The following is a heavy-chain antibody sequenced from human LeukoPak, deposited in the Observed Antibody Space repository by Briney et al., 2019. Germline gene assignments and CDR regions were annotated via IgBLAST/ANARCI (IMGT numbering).Heavy chain of an antibody. V-gene: IGHV4-59*01. CDR3: ARDSSDSPYYYYYYMDV. CDR2: IYYSGST. J-gene: IGHJ6*03. Sequence: SETLSLTCTVSGGSISSYYWSWIRQPPGKGLEWIGDIYYSGSTTYNPSLKSRVTISVDTSKNQFSLKLGSVTAADTAVYYRARDSSDSPYYYYYYMDVWGKGTTVTVSS. CDR1: GGSISSYY. D-gene: IGHD2-15*01.